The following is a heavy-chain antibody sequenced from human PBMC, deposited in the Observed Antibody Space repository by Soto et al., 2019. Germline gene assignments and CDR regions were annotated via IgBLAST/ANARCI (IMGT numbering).Heavy chain of an antibody. V-gene: IGHV4-59*01. J-gene: IGHJ3*02. CDR2: IYYSGST. CDR1: GGSISSYY. Sequence: SETLSLTCTVSGGSISSYYWSWIRQPPGKGLEWIGYIYYSGSTNYNPSLKSRVTISVDTSKNQFSLKLSSVTAADTAVYYCARQIAAPRPVLGAFDIWGRGTMVTVSS. CDR3: ARQIAAPRPVLGAFDI. D-gene: IGHD6-13*01.